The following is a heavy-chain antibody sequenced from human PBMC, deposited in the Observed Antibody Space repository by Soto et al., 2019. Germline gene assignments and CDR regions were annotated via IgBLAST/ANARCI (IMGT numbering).Heavy chain of an antibody. CDR3: AKLERATASYYFDC. V-gene: IGHV3-74*01. Sequence: GSLRLSCAASGFTFSSSWMHWVRQAPGKGLVWVSRVSGDGSSTNYADSVKGRFTISRDNAKNTLYLQMNSLRAEDAAVYYCAKLERATASYYFDCWGQGTLVTVSS. CDR1: GFTFSSSW. CDR2: VSGDGSST. J-gene: IGHJ4*02. D-gene: IGHD1-1*01.